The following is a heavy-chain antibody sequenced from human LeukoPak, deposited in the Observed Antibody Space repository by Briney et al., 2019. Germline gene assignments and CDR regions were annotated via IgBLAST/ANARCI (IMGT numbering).Heavy chain of an antibody. Sequence: SETLSLTCTVSGGSISSISYYWGWIRQPPGRGLEWIGSIYYSGSTYYNPSLKSRVTISVDTSKNQFSLKLSSVTAADTAVYYCARQYYRGLSPGSWFDPWGQGTLVTVSS. D-gene: IGHD3-10*01. CDR2: IYYSGST. J-gene: IGHJ5*02. CDR3: ARQYYRGLSPGSWFDP. V-gene: IGHV4-39*01. CDR1: GGSISSISYY.